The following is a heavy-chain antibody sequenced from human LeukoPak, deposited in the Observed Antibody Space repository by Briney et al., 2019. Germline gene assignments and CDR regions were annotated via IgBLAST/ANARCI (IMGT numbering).Heavy chain of an antibody. CDR2: IRTSSSYI. V-gene: IGHV3-21*01. CDR1: GFTFSSYS. CDR3: ARCLEGGDILTGSGY. Sequence: KPGGYLRLYCAASGFTFSSYSMNWVRQAPGKGLEWVSSIRTSSSYIYYADSVKGRFTISRDNTKNSLYLQMNSLRAEDTAVYYCARCLEGGDILTGSGYWGQGTLVTVSS. J-gene: IGHJ4*02. D-gene: IGHD3-9*01.